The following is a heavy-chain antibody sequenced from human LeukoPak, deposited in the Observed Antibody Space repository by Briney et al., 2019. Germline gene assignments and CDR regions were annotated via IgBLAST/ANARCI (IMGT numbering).Heavy chain of an antibody. CDR1: GYTFTSYG. CDR3: ARDLYRDSLPVSWFDP. J-gene: IGHJ5*02. CDR2: ISDYNGNT. V-gene: IGHV1-18*01. D-gene: IGHD4-11*01. Sequence: ASVKVSCKASGYTFTSYGISWVRQAPGQGLEWIGWISDYNGNTNYAQKLQGSVTMTTDTSTSTAYMELRSLRSDDTAVYYCARDLYRDSLPVSWFDPWGQGTLVTVSS.